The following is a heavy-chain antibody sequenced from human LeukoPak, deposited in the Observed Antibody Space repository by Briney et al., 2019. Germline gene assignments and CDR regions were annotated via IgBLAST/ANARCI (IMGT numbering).Heavy chain of an antibody. V-gene: IGHV3-30-3*01. D-gene: IGHD5-12*01. CDR3: ASGSRYSGLLDY. Sequence: PGRSLRLSCAASGFTFSSYAMHWVRQAPGKGLEWVAVISYDGSNKYYADSVKGRFTISRDNSKNTLYLQMSSLRAEDTAVYHCASGSRYSGLLDYWGQGTLVTVSS. CDR2: ISYDGSNK. J-gene: IGHJ4*02. CDR1: GFTFSSYA.